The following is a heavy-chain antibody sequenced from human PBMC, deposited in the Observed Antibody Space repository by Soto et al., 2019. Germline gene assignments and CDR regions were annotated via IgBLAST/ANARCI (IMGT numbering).Heavy chain of an antibody. D-gene: IGHD2-15*01. CDR3: ARGDCVGGTCYSLAGSFYYYMDV. J-gene: IGHJ6*03. V-gene: IGHV3-30-3*01. Sequence: GGSLRLSCEASGFTFNRHPLHWVRQAPSKGLEWVAVIKHDGSVESYADSVKGRLTISRDNVKNTLYLQMDSLRAEDTAVYYCARGDCVGGTCYSLAGSFYYYMDVWGKGTTVTVSS. CDR1: GFTFNRHP. CDR2: IKHDGSVE.